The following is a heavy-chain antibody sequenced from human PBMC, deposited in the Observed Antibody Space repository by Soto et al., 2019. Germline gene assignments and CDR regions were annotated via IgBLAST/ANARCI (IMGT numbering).Heavy chain of an antibody. CDR3: VRSGTARLLRHSWFDT. D-gene: IGHD2-21*01. V-gene: IGHV3-21*01. J-gene: IGHJ5*02. Sequence: EVQLVESGGGLVKPGGSLRLSCAASGFTFNTYDMNWVRRAPGKGLEWVSSITTSSAYIYYADSLKGRITISIDNAKNSLFLQMNSLRAEDTAVYYCVRSGTARLLRHSWFDTWGQGTLVTVSS. CDR2: ITTSSAYI. CDR1: GFTFNTYD.